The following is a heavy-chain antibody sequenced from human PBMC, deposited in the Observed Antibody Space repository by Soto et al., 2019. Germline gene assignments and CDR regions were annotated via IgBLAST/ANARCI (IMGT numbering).Heavy chain of an antibody. CDR3: ATRPAPYYADWSLDY. CDR2: IKSNTDGGAL. Sequence: EVQLVESGGDLVKPGGSLRLSCAASGLTFSNAWMTWVRQAPGKGLEWVGRIKSNTDGGALDYAAPLKGRFTISRDDSTSTLYLLLNSLKPEDTAVYYCATRPAPYYADWSLDYWGQGTLVTVSS. CDR1: GLTFSNAW. V-gene: IGHV3-15*01. D-gene: IGHD3-16*01. J-gene: IGHJ4*02.